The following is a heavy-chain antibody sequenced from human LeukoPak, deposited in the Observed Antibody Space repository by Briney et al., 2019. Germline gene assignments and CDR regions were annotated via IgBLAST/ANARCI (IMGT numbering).Heavy chain of an antibody. V-gene: IGHV1-46*01. Sequence: ASVKVSCKASGYTFTSYYMHWVRQAPGQGLEWMGIINPSGGSTSYAQKFQGRVTMTRDTSTSTVYMELSSLRSEDTAVYYCARAWDTAMVSYWFDPWGQGTLVTVSS. J-gene: IGHJ5*02. CDR2: INPSGGST. CDR3: ARAWDTAMVSYWFDP. D-gene: IGHD5-18*01. CDR1: GYTFTSYY.